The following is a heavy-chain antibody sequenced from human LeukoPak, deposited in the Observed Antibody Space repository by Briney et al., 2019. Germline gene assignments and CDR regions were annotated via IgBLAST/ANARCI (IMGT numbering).Heavy chain of an antibody. CDR2: ISGSGGSI. CDR1: GFTFSSYA. Sequence: GGSLRLSCAASGFTFSSYAMSWVRQTPGKGLECVAPISGSGGSIYYADSVRGRFTVSRDNSKNMLYLQMNSLRVEDTAVYYCAKSPAGSSWPSIDYWGQGTLVAVSS. CDR3: AKSPAGSSWPSIDY. V-gene: IGHV3-23*01. D-gene: IGHD6-13*01. J-gene: IGHJ4*02.